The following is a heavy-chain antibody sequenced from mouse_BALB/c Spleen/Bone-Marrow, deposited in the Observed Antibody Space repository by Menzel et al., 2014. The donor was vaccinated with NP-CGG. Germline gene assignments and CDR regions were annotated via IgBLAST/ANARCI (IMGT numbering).Heavy chain of an antibody. D-gene: IGHD2-14*01. V-gene: IGHV5-4*02. CDR2: ISDGGSYT. Sequence: EVKLVESGGDLVKPGGSLKLSCAASGFTFSDYYMYWVRQTPEKRLEWVATISDGGSYTYYPDSVKGRFTTSRDNAKNNLYLHMSSLKSEDTAMYYCARDGDYKYAWFAYWGQGTLVTVSA. J-gene: IGHJ3*01. CDR1: GFTFSDYY. CDR3: ARDGDYKYAWFAY.